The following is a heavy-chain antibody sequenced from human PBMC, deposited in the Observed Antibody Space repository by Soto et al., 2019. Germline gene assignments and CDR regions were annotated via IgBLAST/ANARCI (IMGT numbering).Heavy chain of an antibody. CDR1: GFTFSSYS. Sequence: EVQLVESGGGLVQPGGSLRLSCAASGFTFSSYSMNWVRQAPGKGLEWVSYISSSSTIYYADSVKGRFTISRDNAKNSLYLQRNSLRDEDTAVYYCARERAVGIAVALNWFDPWGQGTLVTVSS. D-gene: IGHD6-19*01. J-gene: IGHJ5*02. CDR3: ARERAVGIAVALNWFDP. V-gene: IGHV3-48*02. CDR2: ISSSSTI.